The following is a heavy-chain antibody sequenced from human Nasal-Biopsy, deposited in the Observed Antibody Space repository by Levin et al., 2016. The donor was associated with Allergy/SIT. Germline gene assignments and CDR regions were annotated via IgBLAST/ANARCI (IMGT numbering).Heavy chain of an antibody. V-gene: IGHV3-72*01. J-gene: IGHJ4*02. Sequence: GESLKISCAASGFSISDHYMDWVRQAPGKGLEWVGRSRNKANSYSTEYAASVKGRFAISRDDSKNSLYLQMNSLTVEDTAVYYCTGTPMGPWGNWGQGTLVTVSS. CDR3: TGTPMGPWGN. CDR2: SRNKANSYST. CDR1: GFSISDHY. D-gene: IGHD3-10*01.